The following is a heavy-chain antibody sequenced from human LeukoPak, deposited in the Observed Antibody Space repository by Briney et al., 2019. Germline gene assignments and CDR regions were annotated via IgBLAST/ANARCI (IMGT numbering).Heavy chain of an antibody. D-gene: IGHD4-17*01. J-gene: IGHJ4*02. CDR2: IYYRGST. CDR3: ARQGYGSYFDY. V-gene: IGHV4-59*01. Sequence: SETLSLTCTVSGASISSSYWSWIRQPPGKGLEWIGYIYYRGSTNYNPSLKSRVTIAVDTSKNQFSLKLSSVTAADTAVYYCARQGYGSYFDYWGQGTLVTVSS. CDR1: GASISSSY.